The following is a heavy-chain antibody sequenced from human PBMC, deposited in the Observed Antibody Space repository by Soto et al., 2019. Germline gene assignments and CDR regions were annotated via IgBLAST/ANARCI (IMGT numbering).Heavy chain of an antibody. J-gene: IGHJ3*02. CDR1: GFTFSSYS. V-gene: IGHV3-21*01. D-gene: IGHD3-10*01. CDR3: ARDWRRGAFDI. CDR2: ISSSSSYI. Sequence: GGSLRLSCAASGFTFSSYSMNWVRQAPWKGLEWVSSISSSSSYIYYADSVKGRFTISRDNAKNSLYLQMNSLRAEDTAVYYCARDWRRGAFDIWGQGTMVTVSS.